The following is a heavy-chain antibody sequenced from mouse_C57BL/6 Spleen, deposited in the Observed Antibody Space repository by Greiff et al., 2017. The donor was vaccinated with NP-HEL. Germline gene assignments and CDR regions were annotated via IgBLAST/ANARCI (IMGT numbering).Heavy chain of an antibody. CDR2: IYPRDGST. J-gene: IGHJ3*01. D-gene: IGHD2-4*01. Sequence: VQLQQSGPELVKPGASVKLSCKASGYTFTSYDINWVKQRPGQGLEWIGWIYPRDGSTKYNEKFKGKATLTVDTSSSTAYMELHSLTSEDAAVYFCARGIYYDYIGAWFAYWGQGTLVTVSA. CDR1: GYTFTSYD. CDR3: ARGIYYDYIGAWFAY. V-gene: IGHV1-85*01.